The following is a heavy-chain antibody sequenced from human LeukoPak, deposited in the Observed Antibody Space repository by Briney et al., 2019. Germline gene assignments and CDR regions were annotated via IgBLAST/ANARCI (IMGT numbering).Heavy chain of an antibody. D-gene: IGHD3-22*01. CDR3: ATSSRASSGYSSL. J-gene: IGHJ4*02. CDR1: GFTFSSYT. Sequence: GGSLRLSCAASGFTFSSYTMSWVRQAPGKGLEWVSAISGSGGSTYYADSVKGRFTISRDNSKNTLYLQMNSLRAEDTAVYYCATSSRASSGYSSLWGQGTLVTVSS. CDR2: ISGSGGST. V-gene: IGHV3-23*01.